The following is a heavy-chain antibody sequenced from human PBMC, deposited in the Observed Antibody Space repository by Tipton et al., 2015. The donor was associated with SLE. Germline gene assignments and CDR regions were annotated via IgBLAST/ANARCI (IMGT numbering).Heavy chain of an antibody. CDR2: IYHSGNT. CDR3: ASQAGGGGFHWFDP. V-gene: IGHV4-38-2*01. D-gene: IGHD3-16*01. Sequence: TLSLTCAVSGYSISSGYYWGWLRQPPGKGLEWIGSIYHSGNTYYNPSLRSRVTISVDTSKNQFSLKPSSVTAADTAVYYCASQAGGGGFHWFDPWGQGTLVTVSS. J-gene: IGHJ5*02. CDR1: GYSISSGYY.